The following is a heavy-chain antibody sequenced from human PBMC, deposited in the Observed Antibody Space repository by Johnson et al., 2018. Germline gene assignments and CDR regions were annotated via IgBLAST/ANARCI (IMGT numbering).Heavy chain of an antibody. CDR1: GFTFSIYG. Sequence: QVQLVESGGGVVQPGRSLRLSCAASGFTFSIYGMHWVRQAPGKGLEWVAVIWYDGSNKYYADSVKGRFTISRDNSKNTLYLKMNSLRAEDTAGYYCAKNVRGVTGYMDVWGKGTTVTVSS. V-gene: IGHV3-33*06. J-gene: IGHJ6*03. CDR2: IWYDGSNK. CDR3: AKNVRGVTGYMDV. D-gene: IGHD3-10*01.